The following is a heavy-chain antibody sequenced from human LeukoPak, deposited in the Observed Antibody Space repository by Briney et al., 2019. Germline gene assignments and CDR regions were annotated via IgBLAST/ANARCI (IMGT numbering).Heavy chain of an antibody. D-gene: IGHD3-22*01. Sequence: SETLSLTCAVYGGSFSGYYWSWIRQPPGKGLEWIGEINHSGSTNYNPSLKSRVTISVDTSKNQFSLKLSSVTAADTAVYYCARASYYYDSSRQLNDAFDIWGQGTMVTVSS. CDR3: ARASYYYDSSRQLNDAFDI. CDR2: INHSGST. CDR1: GGSFSGYY. J-gene: IGHJ3*02. V-gene: IGHV4-34*01.